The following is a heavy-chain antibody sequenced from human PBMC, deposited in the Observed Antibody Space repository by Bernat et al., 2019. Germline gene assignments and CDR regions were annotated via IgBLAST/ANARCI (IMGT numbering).Heavy chain of an antibody. Sequence: QLQLQESGPGLVKPSETLSLTCTVSGGSISSSSYYWGWIRQPPGEGLEWIGSIYYSGSTYYNPSLKSRVTISVDTSKNQFSLKLSSVTAADTAVYYCARLPTVGRVVPAALFDYWGQGTLVTVAS. CDR3: ARLPTVGRVVPAALFDY. J-gene: IGHJ4*02. V-gene: IGHV4-39*01. CDR2: IYYSGST. CDR1: GGSISSSSYY. D-gene: IGHD2-2*01.